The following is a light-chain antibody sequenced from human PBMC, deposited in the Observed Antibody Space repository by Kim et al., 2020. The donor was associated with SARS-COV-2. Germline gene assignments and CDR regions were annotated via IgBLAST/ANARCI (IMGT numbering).Light chain of an antibody. CDR2: GAS. J-gene: IGKJ4*01. Sequence: SPGERAPRSCRASQTISSNYLAWYQQQPGQAPRLLIYGASSRATGISDRFSGSGSGTDFTLTVSRLEPEDFAVYYCQQYGSSPLTFGGGTKVDIK. CDR3: QQYGSSPLT. CDR1: QTISSNY. V-gene: IGKV3-20*01.